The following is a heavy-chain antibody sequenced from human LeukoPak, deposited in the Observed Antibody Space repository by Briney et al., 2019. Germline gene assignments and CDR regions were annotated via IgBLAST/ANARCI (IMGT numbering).Heavy chain of an antibody. CDR1: GYTFTSYG. Sequence: ASVKVSCKASGYTFTSYGISWVRQAPGQGLEWMGWISAYNGNTNYAQKLQGRVTMTTDTSTSTAYMELRSLRSDDTAVYYCARVLTGTRPGLLGYYYYYYMDVWGKGTTVTVSS. D-gene: IGHD1-7*01. J-gene: IGHJ6*03. CDR3: ARVLTGTRPGLLGYYYYYYMDV. CDR2: ISAYNGNT. V-gene: IGHV1-18*01.